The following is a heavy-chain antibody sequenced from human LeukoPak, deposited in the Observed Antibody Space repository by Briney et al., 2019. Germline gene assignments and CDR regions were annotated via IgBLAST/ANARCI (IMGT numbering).Heavy chain of an antibody. CDR3: ARAPLYGGHADWFDP. CDR1: GGSISSGGYY. J-gene: IGHJ5*02. D-gene: IGHD4-17*01. Sequence: SQTLSLTCTVSGGSISSGGYYWSWIRQHPGKGLEWIGYIYYSGSTFYNPSLKSRVTISVDTSKNQFSLGLSSVTAADTAVYYCARAPLYGGHADWFDPWGQGTLVTVSS. CDR2: IYYSGST. V-gene: IGHV4-31*03.